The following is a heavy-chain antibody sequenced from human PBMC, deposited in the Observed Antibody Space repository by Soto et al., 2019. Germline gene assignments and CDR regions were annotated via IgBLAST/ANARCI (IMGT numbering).Heavy chain of an antibody. CDR3: ARDQGWATADGPLGNGLDV. D-gene: IGHD6-13*01. Sequence: QVHLVESGGGVVQPGTSLRLSCAASGFSFSDYGMHWVRQAPGKGLEWLTIIWFDASHEYYADSVKGRFTISRDNSNNTLYLQLNSLSADDTAVYFCARDQGWATADGPLGNGLDVWGQGTAVTVSS. J-gene: IGHJ6*02. V-gene: IGHV3-33*01. CDR2: IWFDASHE. CDR1: GFSFSDYG.